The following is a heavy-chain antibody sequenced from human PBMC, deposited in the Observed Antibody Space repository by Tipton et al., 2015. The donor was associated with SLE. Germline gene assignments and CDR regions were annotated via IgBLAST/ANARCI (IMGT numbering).Heavy chain of an antibody. D-gene: IGHD6-19*01. V-gene: IGHV4-34*01. CDR3: ARKGGGSGWYPYCFDY. Sequence: LRLSCAVYGGSFSGYYWSWIRQPPGKGLEWIGEINHSGSTNYNPSLKSRVTISVDTSKNQFSLKLSSVTAADTAVYYCARKGGGSGWYPYCFDYWGQGTLVTVAS. CDR2: INHSGST. J-gene: IGHJ4*02. CDR1: GGSFSGYY.